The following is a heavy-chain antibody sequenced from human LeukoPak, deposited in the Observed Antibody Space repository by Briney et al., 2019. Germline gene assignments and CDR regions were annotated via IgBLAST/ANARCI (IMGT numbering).Heavy chain of an antibody. J-gene: IGHJ4*02. CDR2: IYYSGST. CDR1: GGSLSSYY. CDR3: ARSGYPASFDY. D-gene: IGHD5-12*01. Sequence: PSETLSLTCTVSGGSLSSYYWSWIRQPPGKGLEWIGYIYYSGSTNYNPSLKSRVTISVDTSKNQFSLKLSPVTAADTAVYYCARSGYPASFDYWGQGTLVTVSS. V-gene: IGHV4-59*01.